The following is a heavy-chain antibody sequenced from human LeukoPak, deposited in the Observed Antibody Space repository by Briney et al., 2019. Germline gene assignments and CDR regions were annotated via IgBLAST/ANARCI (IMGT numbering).Heavy chain of an antibody. CDR1: GFTFSSSA. J-gene: IGHJ3*02. V-gene: IGHV3-23*01. CDR2: ISASGGST. Sequence: PGGSLRLSCAASGFTFSSSAMSWVRQVPGKGLEWVSGISASGGSTSYADSVRGRFTISRDNSKNTLYLQMNSLRAEDTAVYYCARDPRLDAFDIWGQGTMVTVSS. CDR3: ARDPRLDAFDI. D-gene: IGHD4-11*01.